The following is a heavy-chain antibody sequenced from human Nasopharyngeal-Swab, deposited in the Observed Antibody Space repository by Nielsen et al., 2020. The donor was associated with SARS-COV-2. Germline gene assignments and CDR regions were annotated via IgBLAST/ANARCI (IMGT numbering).Heavy chain of an antibody. D-gene: IGHD2-21*01. V-gene: IGHV3-48*04. J-gene: IGHJ6*02. Sequence: GGSLRLSCAASGFTFSSYSMSWVRQAPGKGLEWVSYISSSSSTIYYADSVKGRFTISRDNAKNSLYLQMNSLRAEDTAVYYCARENCGGDCYSPGYYYYGMDVWGQGTTVTVSS. CDR3: ARENCGGDCYSPGYYYYGMDV. CDR2: ISSSSSTI. CDR1: GFTFSSYS.